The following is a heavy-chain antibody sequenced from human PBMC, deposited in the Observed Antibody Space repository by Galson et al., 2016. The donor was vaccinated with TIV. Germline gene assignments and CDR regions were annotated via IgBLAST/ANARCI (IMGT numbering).Heavy chain of an antibody. Sequence: SLRLSCAASGFTFSASGLHWIRQAPGKGLEWVAFVHYDGRVTYYSDSVKGRFTVSWDNSKSTLFLQMNRLRLEDTSVYYCPKFDFWSSWPPSDSYYWCQGILVTVSS. V-gene: IGHV3-30*02. D-gene: IGHD3-3*01. CDR1: GFTFSASG. J-gene: IGHJ4*02. CDR2: VHYDGRVT. CDR3: PKFDFWSSWPPSDSYY.